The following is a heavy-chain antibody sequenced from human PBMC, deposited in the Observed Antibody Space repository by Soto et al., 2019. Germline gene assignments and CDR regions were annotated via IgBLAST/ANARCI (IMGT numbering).Heavy chain of an antibody. CDR2: ISQDGTEK. D-gene: IGHD1-1*01. Sequence: QMLLVESGGGVVQPGRSLRLSCAASGFDFSDYRMHWVRQAPGKGLEWVGAISQDGTEKFYGQSTLGRFAISRDNSKTTLFLQMNSLRVEHTAVYFCAKIISRGTGDAFHVWGQATMVTVSS. CDR3: AKIISRGTGDAFHV. J-gene: IGHJ3*01. CDR1: GFDFSDYR. V-gene: IGHV3-30*18.